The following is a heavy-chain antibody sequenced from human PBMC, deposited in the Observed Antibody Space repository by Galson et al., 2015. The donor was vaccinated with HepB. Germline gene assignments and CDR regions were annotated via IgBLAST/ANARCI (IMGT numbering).Heavy chain of an antibody. Sequence: SLRLSCAASGFTFSSYGMHWVRQAPGKGLEWVAVISYDGSNKYYADSVKGRFTISRDNSKNTLYLQMNSLRAEDTAVYYCAKDMRGSSSEGFDYWGQGTLVTVSS. D-gene: IGHD1-26*01. J-gene: IGHJ4*02. CDR2: ISYDGSNK. V-gene: IGHV3-30*18. CDR1: GFTFSSYG. CDR3: AKDMRGSSSEGFDY.